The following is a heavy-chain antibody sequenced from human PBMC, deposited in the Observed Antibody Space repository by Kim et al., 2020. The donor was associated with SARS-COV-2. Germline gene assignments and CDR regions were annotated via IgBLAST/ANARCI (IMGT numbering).Heavy chain of an antibody. Sequence: GGSLRLSCAASGFTFSSYAMHWVRQAPGKGLEWVAVISYDGSDKYYADSVKGRFTISRDNSKNTLYLQMNSLRAEDTAVYYCARNRLSGLRLDPYYYYGMDVTGQGTTVTVSS. V-gene: IGHV3-30*04. CDR1: GFTFSSYA. J-gene: IGHJ6*02. CDR2: ISYDGSDK. D-gene: IGHD5-12*01. CDR3: ARNRLSGLRLDPYYYYGMDV.